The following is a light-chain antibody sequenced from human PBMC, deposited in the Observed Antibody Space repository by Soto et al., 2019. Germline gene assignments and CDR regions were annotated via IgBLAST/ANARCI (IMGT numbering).Light chain of an antibody. CDR1: QSVKND. V-gene: IGKV3-11*01. CDR3: QQRNNWPWLT. CDR2: DIS. Sequence: EIVLTQSPATLSLSPGERATLSCRASQSVKNDLAWYQQKPGQAPRLLIYDISNRATGIPARFSGSGSGADFTLTISSLEPEDFAVYYCQQRNNWPWLTFGGGTRVEIK. J-gene: IGKJ4*01.